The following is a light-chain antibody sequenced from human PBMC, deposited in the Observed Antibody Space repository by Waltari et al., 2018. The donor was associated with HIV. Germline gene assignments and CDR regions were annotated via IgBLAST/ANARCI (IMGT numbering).Light chain of an antibody. CDR1: NNDY. V-gene: IGLV2-14*01. J-gene: IGLJ2*01. CDR3: ASPML. CDR2: EVN. Sequence: QSALTQPASVSGSPGQSITLSSPETNNDYVSWYQQYPGRPPKPPIYEVNSRPSGISRRFSGSKSGNTASLTISGLQAEDEADYYCASPMLFGGGTRLTVL.